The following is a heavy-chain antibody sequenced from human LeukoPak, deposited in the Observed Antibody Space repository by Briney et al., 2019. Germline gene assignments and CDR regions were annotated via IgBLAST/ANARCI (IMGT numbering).Heavy chain of an antibody. D-gene: IGHD3-3*01. V-gene: IGHV3-30*02. CDR1: TFTFRSNG. CDR2: TRFDGSNE. J-gene: IGHJ4*02. Sequence: PGGSLRLSCAASTFTFRSNGMHWDRPAQGKGREWVAFTRFDGSNEYYADSVKGRVTISRDNSKNILYLQMNSLRAEDTAVYFCAKDPPRVAALFFKEDYWGQGTLVTVSS. CDR3: AKDPPRVAALFFKEDY.